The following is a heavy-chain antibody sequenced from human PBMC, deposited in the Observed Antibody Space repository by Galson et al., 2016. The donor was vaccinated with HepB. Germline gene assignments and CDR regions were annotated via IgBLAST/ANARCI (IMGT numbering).Heavy chain of an antibody. CDR2: IWYDGSNE. CDR3: AKDVGYCSGGTCSIDAFDI. CDR1: GFTFSSYG. J-gene: IGHJ3*02. D-gene: IGHD2-15*01. Sequence: SLRLSCAASGFTFSSYGMHWVRQALGKGLEWVAVIWYDGSNEHYADSVKGRFTISRDNPKNTLYLQMNSLRDEDTAVYYCAKDVGYCSGGTCSIDAFDIWGQGTVVTVSS. V-gene: IGHV3-33*03.